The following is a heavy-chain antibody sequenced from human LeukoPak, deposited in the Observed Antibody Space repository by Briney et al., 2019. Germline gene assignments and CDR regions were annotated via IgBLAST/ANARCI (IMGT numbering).Heavy chain of an antibody. Sequence: GGPLRFSCAASGFTFRTTWMHWLRKAPGKGLVWVSRIDTFGSNTSVGDPGKGRFNNSKDSGKNTLFLQKNSLRPEDTAVYYWARDLAGARDYWGQGTLVTVSS. CDR1: GFTFRTTW. J-gene: IGHJ4*02. CDR2: IDTFGSNT. D-gene: IGHD6-19*01. V-gene: IGHV3-74*01. CDR3: ARDLAGARDY.